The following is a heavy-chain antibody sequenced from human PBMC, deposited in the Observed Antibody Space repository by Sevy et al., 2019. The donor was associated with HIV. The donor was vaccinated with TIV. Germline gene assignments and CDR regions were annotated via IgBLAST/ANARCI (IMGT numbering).Heavy chain of an antibody. CDR1: GFDIRSNY. CDR2: IYAGGTA. V-gene: IGHV3-53*01. Sequence: GGSLRLSCVVSGFDIRSNYMSWVRQAPGKGLEWVSHIYAGGTAYYADAVKGRFTFSRDDSKNTESLQMRSLRVEDSAVYYCASEYCSRGSCFFDYWGQGIHVTVSS. J-gene: IGHJ4*02. D-gene: IGHD2-15*01. CDR3: ASEYCSRGSCFFDY.